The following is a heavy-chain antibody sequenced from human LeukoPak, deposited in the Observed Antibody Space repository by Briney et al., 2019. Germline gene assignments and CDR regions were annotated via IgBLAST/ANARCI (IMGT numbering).Heavy chain of an antibody. D-gene: IGHD2-15*01. J-gene: IGHJ3*02. V-gene: IGHV4-34*01. CDR3: CSYGLDAFDI. Sequence: SETLSLTCAVYGGSFSGYYWSWIRQPPGKGLEWIGEINHSGSTNYNPSLKSRVTISVDTSKNQFSLKLSTVTAADTAVYYCCSYGLDAFDIWGQGTMVTVSS. CDR2: INHSGST. CDR1: GGSFSGYY.